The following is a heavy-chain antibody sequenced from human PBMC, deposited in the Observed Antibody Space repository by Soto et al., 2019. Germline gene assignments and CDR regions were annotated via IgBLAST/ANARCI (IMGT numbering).Heavy chain of an antibody. CDR3: ARDKDRQQLGGNYYYILDV. CDR1: GGTFSTSA. D-gene: IGHD3-3*02. Sequence: QVQLMQSGAEVKKPGSSVKVSCKASGGTFSTSAISWVRQAPGEGLEWVGGIMPVFATPDYAQKFQGRVTSSADESTTTAYLELTSLTTDDTAVYYCARDKDRQQLGGNYYYILDVWGQWTAITVSS. V-gene: IGHV1-69*12. CDR2: IMPVFATP. J-gene: IGHJ6*02.